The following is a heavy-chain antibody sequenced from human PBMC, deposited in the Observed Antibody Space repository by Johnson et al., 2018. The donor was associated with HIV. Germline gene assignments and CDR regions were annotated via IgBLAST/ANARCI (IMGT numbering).Heavy chain of an antibody. CDR2: IWYDGTNR. V-gene: IGHV3-33*06. CDR3: AKDLYSSSWTNDAFDI. CDR1: GFTVSSYA. J-gene: IGHJ3*02. D-gene: IGHD6-13*01. Sequence: QVQLVESGGGLVQPGGSLRLSCAASGFTVSSYAMHWVRQAPGKGLEWVAVIWYDGTNRYYGDSVKGRFPISRDNSKNTVYLQMNGLRAEDTAVYHCAKDLYSSSWTNDAFDIWGQGTMVTVSS.